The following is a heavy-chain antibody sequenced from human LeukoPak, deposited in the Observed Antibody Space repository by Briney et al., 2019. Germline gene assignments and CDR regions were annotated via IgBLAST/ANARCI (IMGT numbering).Heavy chain of an antibody. J-gene: IGHJ4*02. CDR1: GFTLSSYW. CDR2: INSDGSST. CDR3: ARGGYRSYSGFDY. Sequence: HPGGSLRLSCAASGFTLSSYWMQWVRHAPGKGLVWVSRINSDGSSTSYADSVKGRFNISRDNAKNTLYLQMNSLRAEDTAVYYCARGGYRSYSGFDYWGQGTLVTVSS. D-gene: IGHD1-26*01. V-gene: IGHV3-74*01.